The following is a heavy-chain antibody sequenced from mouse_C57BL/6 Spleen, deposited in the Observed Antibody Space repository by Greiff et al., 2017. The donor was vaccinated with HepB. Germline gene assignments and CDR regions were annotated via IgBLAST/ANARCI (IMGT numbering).Heavy chain of an antibody. D-gene: IGHD2-4*01. V-gene: IGHV2-6-1*01. CDR1: GFSLTSYG. J-gene: IGHJ3*01. CDR2: IWSDGST. CDR3: ARHDYDYDGAWFAY. Sequence: VQLKESGPGLVAPSQSLSITCTVSGFSLTSYGVHWVRQPPGKGLEWLVVIWSDGSTNYNSALKSRLSISKDNSKSQVFLKMNSLQTDDTAMYYCARHDYDYDGAWFAYWGQGTLVTVSA.